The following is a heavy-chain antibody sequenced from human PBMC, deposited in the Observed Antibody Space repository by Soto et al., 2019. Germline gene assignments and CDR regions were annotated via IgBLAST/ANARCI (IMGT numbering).Heavy chain of an antibody. CDR3: ASGTLYSGRFDS. D-gene: IGHD4-4*01. V-gene: IGHV3-21*01. J-gene: IGHJ5*01. CDR2: ISSSSDYI. Sequence: GGSLRLSCAASGFTFGSYSLHWVRQAPGKGLDWVSSISSSSDYIYYADSVKGRFTISRDNAKNSVYLQVKSLRVDDTGVYYCASGTLYSGRFDSRGRGTLVTVSS. CDR1: GFTFGSYS.